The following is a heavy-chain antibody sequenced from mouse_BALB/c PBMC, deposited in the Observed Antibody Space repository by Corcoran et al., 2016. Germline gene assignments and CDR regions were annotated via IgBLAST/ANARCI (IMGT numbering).Heavy chain of an antibody. J-gene: IGHJ2*01. D-gene: IGHD2-10*01. V-gene: IGHV1-39*01. CDR2: INPYYGST. Sequence: EIQLQQTGPELVKPGASVKISCKASGYSFTDYIMLWVKQSHGKSLEWIGNINPYYGSTSYNLKFKGKATLTVDKSSSTAYMQLNSLTSEDSAVYYCASSYYGNYVYFDYWGQGTTLTVSS. CDR3: ASSYYGNYVYFDY. CDR1: GYSFTDYI.